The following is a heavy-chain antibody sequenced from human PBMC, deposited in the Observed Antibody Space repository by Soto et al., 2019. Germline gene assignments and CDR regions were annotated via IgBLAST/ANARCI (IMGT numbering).Heavy chain of an antibody. CDR1: GFTFSSYA. CDR2: ISGSGGST. J-gene: IGHJ3*02. D-gene: IGHD3-16*02. V-gene: IGHV3-23*01. Sequence: GGSLRLSCAASGFTFSSYAMSWVRQAPGKGLEWVSAISGSGGSTYYADSVKGRFTISRDNSKNTLYLQMNSLRAEDTAVYYCARLSRGHDAFDIWGQGTMVTVSS. CDR3: ARLSRGHDAFDI.